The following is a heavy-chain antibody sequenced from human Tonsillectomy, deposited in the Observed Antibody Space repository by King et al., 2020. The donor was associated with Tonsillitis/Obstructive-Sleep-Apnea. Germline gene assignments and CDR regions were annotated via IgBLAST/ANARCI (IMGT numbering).Heavy chain of an antibody. Sequence: QLQESGPGLVKPSETLSLTCTFSCGSVSRGSYYWSWILQPPGKGLEWIGYIYYSGSTNYHPSLKCRVTISVDTSKNQFSRKLSSVTAADTAVYYCARVPWIQLWFDYWGQGTLVTVSS. D-gene: IGHD5-18*01. CDR2: IYYSGST. CDR3: ARVPWIQLWFDY. CDR1: CGSVSRGSYY. J-gene: IGHJ4*02. V-gene: IGHV4-61*01.